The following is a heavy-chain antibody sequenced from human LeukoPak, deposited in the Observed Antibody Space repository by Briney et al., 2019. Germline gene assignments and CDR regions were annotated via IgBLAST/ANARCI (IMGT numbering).Heavy chain of an antibody. D-gene: IGHD3-22*01. V-gene: IGHV3-23*01. CDR3: TYYYDRSGYYGFDY. CDR1: GFTFSSYA. CDR2: ISGSGGST. J-gene: IGHJ4*02. Sequence: GGSLRLSCAASGFTFSSYAMSWVRQAPGKGLEWVSAISGSGGSTYHADSVKGRFTISRDNSKNTLYLQMNSLRAEDTAVYYCTYYYDRSGYYGFDYWGQGTLVTVSS.